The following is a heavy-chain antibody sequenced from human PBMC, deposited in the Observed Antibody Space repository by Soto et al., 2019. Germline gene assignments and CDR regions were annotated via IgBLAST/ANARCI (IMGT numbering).Heavy chain of an antibody. D-gene: IGHD1-26*01. CDR1: GFSLGTYGVG. J-gene: IGHJ2*01. V-gene: IGHV2-5*02. CDR2: IYWDDDK. Sequence: QITLNESGPTLVKPTQTLPLTCTFSGFSLGTYGVGVGWIRQPPGTALEWLALIYWDDDKRYSPSLKSRLTITKDTSKRQVFLTLTNMDPVDTATYYCAHRGGGIVDWYFDLWGRGTPVIVSS. CDR3: AHRGGGIVDWYFDL.